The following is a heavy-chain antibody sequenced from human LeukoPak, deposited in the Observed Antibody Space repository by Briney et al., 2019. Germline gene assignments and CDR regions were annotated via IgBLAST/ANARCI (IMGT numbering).Heavy chain of an antibody. CDR1: GGSISSGDYY. J-gene: IGHJ3*02. Sequence: PSETLSLTCTVSGGSISSGDYYWSWIRQPPGKGLEWIGYIYYSGSTYYNPSLKSRVTISVDTSKNQFSLKLSSVTAADTAVYYCARSGHDAFDIWAKGQWSPSLQ. CDR3: ARSGHDAFDI. V-gene: IGHV4-30-4*08. CDR2: IYYSGST.